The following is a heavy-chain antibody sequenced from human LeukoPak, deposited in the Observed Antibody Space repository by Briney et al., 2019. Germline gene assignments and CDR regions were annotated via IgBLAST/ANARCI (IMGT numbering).Heavy chain of an antibody. CDR1: GGSISSGGYY. Sequence: SETLSLTCTVSGGSISSGGYYWSWIRQHPGKGLEWIGYTYYSGSTYYNPSLKSRVTISVDTSKNQFSLKLSSVTAADTAVYYCARASGYYYYHYGMDVWGQGTTVTVSS. D-gene: IGHD3-22*01. CDR2: TYYSGST. V-gene: IGHV4-31*03. CDR3: ARASGYYYYHYGMDV. J-gene: IGHJ6*02.